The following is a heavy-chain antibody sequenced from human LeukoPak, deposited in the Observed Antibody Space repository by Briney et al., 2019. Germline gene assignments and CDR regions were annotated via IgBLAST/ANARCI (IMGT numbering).Heavy chain of an antibody. J-gene: IGHJ5*02. V-gene: IGHV4-61*01. D-gene: IGHD2-2*01. CDR3: AREGGYCSSTSCSHRGIDP. CDR1: GGSISSGSYY. CDR2: IYYSGST. Sequence: SETLSLTCTVSGGSISSGSYYWSWIRQPPGKGLEWIGYIYYSGSTNYNPSLKSRVTISVDTSKDQFSLKLSSVTAADTAVYYCAREGGYCSSTSCSHRGIDPWGQGTLVTVSS.